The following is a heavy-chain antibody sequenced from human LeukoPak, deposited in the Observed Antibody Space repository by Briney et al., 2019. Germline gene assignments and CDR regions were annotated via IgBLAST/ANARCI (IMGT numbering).Heavy chain of an antibody. Sequence: GGTLRLSCAASGFTFSDYYMSWIRQAPGKGLEWVSYISSSGSTIYYADPGKGGFTISRDNAKNSLYLQMNSMRAEDTAVYYCARDHVPYYYDSSGYYLGYWGQGTLVTVSS. CDR1: GFTFSDYY. D-gene: IGHD3-22*01. CDR2: ISSSGSTI. J-gene: IGHJ4*02. V-gene: IGHV3-11*04. CDR3: ARDHVPYYYDSSGYYLGY.